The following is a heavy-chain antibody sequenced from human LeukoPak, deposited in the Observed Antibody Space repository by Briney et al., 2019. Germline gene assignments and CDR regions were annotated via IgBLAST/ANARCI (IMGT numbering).Heavy chain of an antibody. D-gene: IGHD6-19*01. J-gene: IGHJ4*02. CDR1: AFTFSSYG. Sequence: GGTLRLSCAASAFTFSSYGMSWVRQAPGKGLEWVSAISGDGRDIFYADAVKGRFTISRDNSKNTLYLQMNSLRAEDTAVYYCAKDNAYSSGWLYYFDYWGQGTLVTVSS. CDR3: AKDNAYSSGWLYYFDY. V-gene: IGHV3-23*01. CDR2: ISGDGRDI.